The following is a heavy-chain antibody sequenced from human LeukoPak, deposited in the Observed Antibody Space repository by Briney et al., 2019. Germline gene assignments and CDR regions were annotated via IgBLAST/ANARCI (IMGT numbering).Heavy chain of an antibody. Sequence: GASVKVSCKVSGYTLTELSMHWVRQAPGKGLEWMGGFDPEDGETIYAQKFQGRVTMTRDTSISTAYMELSRLRSDDTAVYYCASRGAHFDYWGQGTLVTVSS. CDR2: FDPEDGET. V-gene: IGHV1-24*01. J-gene: IGHJ4*02. D-gene: IGHD3-16*01. CDR1: GYTLTELS. CDR3: ASRGAHFDY.